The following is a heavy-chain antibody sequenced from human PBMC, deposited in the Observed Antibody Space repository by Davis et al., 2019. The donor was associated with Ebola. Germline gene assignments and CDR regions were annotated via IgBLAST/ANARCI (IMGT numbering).Heavy chain of an antibody. CDR1: GFTFSSYS. J-gene: IGHJ6*02. Sequence: GGSLRLSCAASGFTFSSYSMNWVRQAPGKGLEWVSSISSSSSYIYYADSVKGRFTISRDNAKNSLYLQMNSLRAEDTAVYYCAKGGIVVVPAAMDYYYYGMDVWGQGTTVTVSS. D-gene: IGHD2-2*01. V-gene: IGHV3-21*01. CDR2: ISSSSSYI. CDR3: AKGGIVVVPAAMDYYYYGMDV.